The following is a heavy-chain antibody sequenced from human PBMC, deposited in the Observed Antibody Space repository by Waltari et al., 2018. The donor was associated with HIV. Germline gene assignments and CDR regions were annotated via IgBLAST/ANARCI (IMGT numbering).Heavy chain of an antibody. J-gene: IGHJ1*01. CDR2: IRYDGSNK. CDR3: AKVTPSYDNSGYNVEYFHH. CDR1: GFTFRSYG. D-gene: IGHD3-22*01. Sequence: QVQLVESGGGIVQPGGSLRLSCAASGFTFRSYGMHWVRQAPGKGLEWVAFIRYDGSNKYYADSVKGRFTISRDNSKNTLYLQMDSLRAEDTAVYYCAKVTPSYDNSGYNVEYFHHWGQGTLVTVSS. V-gene: IGHV3-30*02.